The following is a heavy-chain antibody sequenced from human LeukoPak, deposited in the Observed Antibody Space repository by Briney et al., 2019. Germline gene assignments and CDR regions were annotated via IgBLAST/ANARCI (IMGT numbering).Heavy chain of an antibody. J-gene: IGHJ3*02. CDR1: GYTFTGYY. Sequence: GASVKVSCNASGYTFTGYYMHWVRQAPGQGLEWMGWINPNSGGTNYAQKFQGRVTMTRDTSISTAYMELSRLRSDDTAVYYCARDRGVETDAFDIWGQGTMVTVSS. V-gene: IGHV1-2*02. CDR3: ARDRGVETDAFDI. CDR2: INPNSGGT. D-gene: IGHD1-1*01.